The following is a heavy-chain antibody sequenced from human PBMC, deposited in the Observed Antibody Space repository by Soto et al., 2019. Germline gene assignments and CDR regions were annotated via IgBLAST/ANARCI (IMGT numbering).Heavy chain of an antibody. CDR2: INAGNGET. J-gene: IGHJ4*02. D-gene: IGHD6-6*01. Sequence: ASVKVSCKASGYTFTSYAIHWVRQAPGHRLEWLGWINAGNGETRYPQEFQDRVTITMDTSTSTTYMELSSLRSEDTAVYYCAADLALTLPYSSSPHFDYWGQGTLVTVSS. CDR1: GYTFTSYA. CDR3: AADLALTLPYSSSPHFDY. V-gene: IGHV1-3*03.